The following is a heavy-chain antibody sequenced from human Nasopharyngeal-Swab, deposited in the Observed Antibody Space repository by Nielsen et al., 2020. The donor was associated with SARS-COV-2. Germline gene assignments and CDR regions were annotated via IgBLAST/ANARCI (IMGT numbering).Heavy chain of an antibody. D-gene: IGHD4-11*01. CDR2: ISSSSSDI. CDR1: GFRDYS. J-gene: IGHJ2*01. Sequence: GGSLRLSCVDSGFRDYSMNWVRQAPGKGLEWVSSISSSSSDIYYADSVKGRFTISRDSAKNSLYLQMNNLRAEDTAVYYCARVYSDSRWYFDLWGRGTLVTVSS. V-gene: IGHV3-21*01. CDR3: ARVYSDSRWYFDL.